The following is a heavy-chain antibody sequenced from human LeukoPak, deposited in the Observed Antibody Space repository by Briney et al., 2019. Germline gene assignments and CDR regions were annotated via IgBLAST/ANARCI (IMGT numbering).Heavy chain of an antibody. CDR2: ISYDGNHQ. CDR3: ARSDYGGYYDMFDF. Sequence: PGGSLRLSRAASGFIISHYAIHWVRQAPGKGLEWVAVISYDGNHQYYTDSVKGRFTISRDNSNHTVHLQMDSLRGEDTAFYYCARSDYGGYYDMFDFWGQGTLVIVSS. J-gene: IGHJ4*02. D-gene: IGHD4-23*01. V-gene: IGHV3-30*04. CDR1: GFIISHYA.